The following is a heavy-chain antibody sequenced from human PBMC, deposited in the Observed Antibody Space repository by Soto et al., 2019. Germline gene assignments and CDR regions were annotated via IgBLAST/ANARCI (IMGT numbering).Heavy chain of an antibody. CDR2: IYPGASDT. D-gene: IGHD5-18*01. CDR1: GYSFTSYL. Sequence: GESLKISCKGSGYSFTSYLIGWVRQMPGKGLEWMGIIYPGASDTRYSPSSQGQVTISADNSTSTAYLQWISLKTSDTAMYYYARHQGDTGMSPRYFDNWGRGTLVTVSS. CDR3: ARHQGDTGMSPRYFDN. J-gene: IGHJ4*02. V-gene: IGHV5-51*01.